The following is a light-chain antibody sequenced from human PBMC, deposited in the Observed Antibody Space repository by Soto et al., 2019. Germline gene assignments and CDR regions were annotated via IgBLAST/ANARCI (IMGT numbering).Light chain of an antibody. J-gene: IGKJ4*01. Sequence: DIQITQCPSTLPASVGDRVTVTWRASEKINKRLAWYQQTPGKAPKLLISDASSLESGVQSRVSGSGSGTDFTLTISSLQPDDFATDYCQQFNNSPLTFGGGTKVDIK. V-gene: IGKV1-5*01. CDR1: EKINKR. CDR2: DAS. CDR3: QQFNNSPLT.